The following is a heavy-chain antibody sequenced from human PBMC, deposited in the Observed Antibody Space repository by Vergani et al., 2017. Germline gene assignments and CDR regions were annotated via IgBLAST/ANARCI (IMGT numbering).Heavy chain of an antibody. D-gene: IGHD2-21*02. CDR2: IYYSGST. Sequence: QLQLQESGPGLVKPSETLSLTCTVSGGSISSSSYYWGWIRQPPGKGLEWIGSIYYSGSTYYNPSLKSRVTISVDTSKNQFSLKLSSVTAADTAVYYCARVGHLVAVTGEGASLELWGGGALVTVSS. V-gene: IGHV4-39*01. CDR1: GGSISSSSYY. CDR3: ARVGHLVAVTGEGASLEL. J-gene: IGHJ2*01.